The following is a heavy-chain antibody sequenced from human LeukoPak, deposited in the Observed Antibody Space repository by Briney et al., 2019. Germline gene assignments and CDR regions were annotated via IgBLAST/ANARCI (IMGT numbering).Heavy chain of an antibody. D-gene: IGHD6-13*01. CDR3: AKDLIAAADYFDY. V-gene: IGHV3-30*18. Sequence: PGGSLRLSCAASGFTFSSYGMHWVRQAPGKGLEGVAVISYDGSNKYYADSVKGRFTISRDDSKNTLYLQMNSLRAEDTAVYYCAKDLIAAADYFDYWGQGTLVTVSS. CDR2: ISYDGSNK. J-gene: IGHJ4*02. CDR1: GFTFSSYG.